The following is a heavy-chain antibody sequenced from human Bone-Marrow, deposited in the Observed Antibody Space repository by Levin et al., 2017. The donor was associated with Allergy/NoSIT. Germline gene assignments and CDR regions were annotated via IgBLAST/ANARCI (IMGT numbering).Heavy chain of an antibody. V-gene: IGHV3-23*01. CDR1: GFTFSNFA. Sequence: ASVKVSCAASGFTFSNFAMGWVRQAPGKGLEWVSTISNGGSNTYYADSVKGRFTISRDNSRNTLYLQMTSLRAEDSAVYYCAKAPGPVLIIGLYFFDYWGQGTLVTVSS. J-gene: IGHJ4*02. D-gene: IGHD3-16*01. CDR3: AKAPGPVLIIGLYFFDY. CDR2: ISNGGSNT.